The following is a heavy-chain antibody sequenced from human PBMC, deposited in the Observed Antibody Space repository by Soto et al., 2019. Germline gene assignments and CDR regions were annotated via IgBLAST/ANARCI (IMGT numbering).Heavy chain of an antibody. CDR3: ASEDCRNTNCLKGFDY. CDR2: INPKSGGP. CDR1: GYTFTDYY. V-gene: IGHV1-2*02. D-gene: IGHD2-15*01. Sequence: GASVKVSCKXSGYTFTDYYMHWVRQAPGQGFEWVGGINPKSGGPKYVPKFQGRVTVTRDTSTSTAYMELNRLTSDDTAVYYCASEDCRNTNCLKGFDYWGQGTLVTVSS. J-gene: IGHJ4*02.